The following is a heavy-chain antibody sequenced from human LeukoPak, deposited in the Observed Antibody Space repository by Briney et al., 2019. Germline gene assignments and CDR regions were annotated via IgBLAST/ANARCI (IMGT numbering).Heavy chain of an antibody. CDR1: GFTFSSYG. Sequence: PGRSLRLSCAASGFTFSSYGMHWVRQAPGKGLEWVAVISHDGSNKYYADSVKGRFTISRDNSKNTLYLQMNSLRAEDTAVYYCAKAADYDILTGYWVYFDYWGQGTLVTVSS. D-gene: IGHD3-9*01. V-gene: IGHV3-30*18. CDR2: ISHDGSNK. J-gene: IGHJ4*02. CDR3: AKAADYDILTGYWVYFDY.